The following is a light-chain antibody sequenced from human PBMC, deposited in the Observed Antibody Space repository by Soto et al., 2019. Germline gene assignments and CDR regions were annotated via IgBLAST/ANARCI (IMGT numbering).Light chain of an antibody. CDR3: QQYNSYSWT. J-gene: IGKJ1*01. V-gene: IGKV1-5*01. CDR1: QSISSH. Sequence: DIQITQSPSSLSASVGDRVTLTCRASQSISSHLNWYQQRKGKAPKILIYDASSLQSGVPSRFRGSGSGTECTLTISRLQPDDSETYFCQQYNSYSWTFGQGTKVDIK. CDR2: DAS.